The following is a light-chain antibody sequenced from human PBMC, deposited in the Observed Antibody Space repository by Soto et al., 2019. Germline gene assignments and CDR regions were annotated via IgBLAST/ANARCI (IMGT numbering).Light chain of an antibody. Sequence: EIVMTQSPGTLSLSPGERATLSCRASQSVTTHLAWYQQKPGQAPRLLIYDASNRATGIPARFSGSGSGTDFTLTISSLEPEDFAVYYCQQRSNWQVTFGQGTRLEIK. CDR1: QSVTTH. CDR2: DAS. J-gene: IGKJ5*01. V-gene: IGKV3-11*01. CDR3: QQRSNWQVT.